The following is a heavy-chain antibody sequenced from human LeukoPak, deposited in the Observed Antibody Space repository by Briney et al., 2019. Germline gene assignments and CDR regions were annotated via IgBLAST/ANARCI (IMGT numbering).Heavy chain of an antibody. V-gene: IGHV4-30-4*08. CDR1: GGSVSSGGYY. CDR2: IYYSGGT. Sequence: SETLSPTCTVYGGSVSSGGYYWSWIRQPPERGLEGIGYIYYSGGTYYHPSLKCRVTISVDTSKNQFSLKPSSVTAADTAVYYCTRGGELMNFWGQGTLVTVSS. CDR3: TRGGELMNF. J-gene: IGHJ4*02. D-gene: IGHD1-26*01.